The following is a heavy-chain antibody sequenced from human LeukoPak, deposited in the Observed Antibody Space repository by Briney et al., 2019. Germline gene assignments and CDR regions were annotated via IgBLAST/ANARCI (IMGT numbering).Heavy chain of an antibody. CDR1: GFTVSSNY. J-gene: IGHJ4*02. CDR2: IYSGGST. D-gene: IGHD3-3*01. CDR3: ARGGPYYDFWSGPDDLFDY. Sequence: GGSLRLSCAASGFTVSSNYMNWVRQAPGKGLEWVSVIYSGGSTYYADSVKGRFTISRDNSKNTLYLQMNSLRAEDTAVYYCARGGPYYDFWSGPDDLFDYWGQGTLVTVSS. V-gene: IGHV3-53*01.